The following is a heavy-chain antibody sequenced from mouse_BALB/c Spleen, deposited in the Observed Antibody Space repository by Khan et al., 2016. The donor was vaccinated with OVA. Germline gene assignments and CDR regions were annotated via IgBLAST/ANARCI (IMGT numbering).Heavy chain of an antibody. V-gene: IGHV9-3-1*01. CDR3: ARVGYNGTMDY. Sequence: QIQLVQSGPDLKKPGETVKISCKTSGYTFTNYGMNWVKQVPGKGLKWMGWTNTYTGEPTYADDFKGRFAFSLETSASTAYLQINNLKNEDTATYFCARVGYNGTMDYWGQGTSVTVSS. CDR1: GYTFTNYG. D-gene: IGHD2-14*01. J-gene: IGHJ4*01. CDR2: TNTYTGEP.